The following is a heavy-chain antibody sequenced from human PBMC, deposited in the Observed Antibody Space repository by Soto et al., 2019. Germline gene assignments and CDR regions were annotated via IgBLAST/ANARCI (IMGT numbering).Heavy chain of an antibody. D-gene: IGHD5-12*01. CDR2: IIPIFGTA. CDR1: GGTFSSYA. CDR3: ARAPYSGYDKGNYYYGMDV. V-gene: IGHV1-69*06. Sequence: SVKVSCKASGGTFSSYAISWVRQAPGQGPEWMGGIIPIFGTANYAQKFQGRVTITADKSTSTAYMELSSLRSEDTAVYYCARAPYSGYDKGNYYYGMDVWGQGTTVTVS. J-gene: IGHJ6*02.